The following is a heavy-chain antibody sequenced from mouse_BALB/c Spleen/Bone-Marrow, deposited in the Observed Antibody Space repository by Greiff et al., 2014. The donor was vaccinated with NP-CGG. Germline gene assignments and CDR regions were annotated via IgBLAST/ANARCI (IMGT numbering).Heavy chain of an antibody. CDR2: INPSNGGT. D-gene: IGHD1-1*01. CDR1: GYTFTSYW. CDR3: TYMGYYGSSYAMDY. V-gene: IGHV1S16*01. Sequence: VQLQQSGAELVKPGASVKLSCKASGYTFTSYWMYWVKLRPGQGFEWIGEINPSNGGTNYNEKFKRKATLTVDKSSSTAYMQLSSLTSKDSAVYYCTYMGYYGSSYAMDYWGQGTSVTVSS. J-gene: IGHJ4*01.